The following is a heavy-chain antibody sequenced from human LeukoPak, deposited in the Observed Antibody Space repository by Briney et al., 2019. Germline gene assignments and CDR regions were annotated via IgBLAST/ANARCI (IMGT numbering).Heavy chain of an antibody. J-gene: IGHJ4*02. CDR1: GFTFSNAW. Sequence: GSLRLSCAASGFTFSNAWMSWVRQPPGKGLEWIGCLFHTGSTYYNPSLKSRVTTSVDTSKNQFSLKLTSVTAADTAVYYCAREDRGYPYYFDYWGQGTLVTVSS. CDR3: AREDRGYPYYFDY. V-gene: IGHV4-59*01. D-gene: IGHD3-22*01. CDR2: LFHTGST.